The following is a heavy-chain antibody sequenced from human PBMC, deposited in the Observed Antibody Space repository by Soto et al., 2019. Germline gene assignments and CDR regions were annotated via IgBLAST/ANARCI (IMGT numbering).Heavy chain of an antibody. D-gene: IGHD6-13*01. CDR2: VYHSGTT. CDR1: GYSISSGYY. Sequence: PSETLSLTCDVSGYSISSGYYWGWIRQPPGKGLEWIGSVYHSGTTYYNPSLKSRVTISMGTSSNQFSLRLASVTAADTAVYFCMRSVYSSSWYASIWGQGMLVIVS. J-gene: IGHJ4*02. V-gene: IGHV4-38-2*01. CDR3: MRSVYSSSWYASI.